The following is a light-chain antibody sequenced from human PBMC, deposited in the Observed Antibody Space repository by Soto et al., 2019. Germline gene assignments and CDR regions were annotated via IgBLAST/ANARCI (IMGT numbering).Light chain of an antibody. V-gene: IGKV3-20*01. CDR1: QSVSSSY. J-gene: IGKJ1*01. CDR3: QNHGTT. CDR2: AAS. Sequence: EVGLTQSPGTVSLSPGERATLTCRASQSVSSSYLAWYQQKPGQAPRLLIYAASSRATGIPDRFSGGGSGTDFTLTISRLEPEDSAVYYCQNHGTTFGQGTKVDIK.